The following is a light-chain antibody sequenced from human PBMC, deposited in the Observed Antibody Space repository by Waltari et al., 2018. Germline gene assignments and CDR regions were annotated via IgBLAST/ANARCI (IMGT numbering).Light chain of an antibody. V-gene: IGKV2-29*02. J-gene: IGKJ3*01. CDR3: MRSILLPIGT. CDR1: QCLLHSDGKPY. CDR2: DVS. Sequence: TVMTQTPLSLSVTPGQPASIACKSSQCLLHSDGKPYLYWYLQKTGQSPQPLLYDVSSLVSAAPVRFSGGGSGTDVTLKISRVEAEHVGVDYCMRSILLPIGTFEPGTKVDIK.